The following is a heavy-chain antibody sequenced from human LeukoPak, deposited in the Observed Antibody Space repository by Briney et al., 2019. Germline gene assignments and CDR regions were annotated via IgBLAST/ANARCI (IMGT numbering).Heavy chain of an antibody. Sequence: SETLSLTCTVSGGSISSSSYYWGWIRQPPGKGLEWIGSIYYSGSTYYNPSLKSRVTISVDTSKNQLSLKLSSVTAEETPVDHCAGHLIACEGELLYSYYFDYWGQGTLVTVSS. V-gene: IGHV4-39*01. D-gene: IGHD3-10*01. CDR2: IYYSGST. J-gene: IGHJ4*02. CDR1: GGSISSSSYY. CDR3: AGHLIACEGELLYSYYFDY.